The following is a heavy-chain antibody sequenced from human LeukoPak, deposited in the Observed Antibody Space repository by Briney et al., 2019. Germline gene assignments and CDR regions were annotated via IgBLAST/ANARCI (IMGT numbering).Heavy chain of an antibody. Sequence: SETLSLTCSVYGGSFSAFYWNWIRQPPGKGLEWVGEVNHSGSTNYNPSLKSRVTISVDTSKNQFSLKLSSVTAADTAVYYCARGANYYDSNGYYSPNFDYWGQGTLVTVSS. CDR3: ARGANYYDSNGYYSPNFDY. V-gene: IGHV4-34*01. CDR2: VNHSGST. D-gene: IGHD3-22*01. CDR1: GGSFSAFY. J-gene: IGHJ4*02.